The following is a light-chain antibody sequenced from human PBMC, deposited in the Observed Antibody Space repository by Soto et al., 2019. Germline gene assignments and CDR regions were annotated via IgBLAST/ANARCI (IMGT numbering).Light chain of an antibody. CDR3: HQYGSYRGT. CDR2: GAS. V-gene: IGKV3-20*01. J-gene: IGKJ1*01. CDR1: QSVSSSY. Sequence: EIVLTQSPGTLSLSPGERATLSCRASQSVSSSYLAWYQQKPGQAPRLLIYGASSRATGIPDRFSGSGSGTDFTSTIGGLEPEDFAGYYCHQYGSYRGTFGQGTKVEIK.